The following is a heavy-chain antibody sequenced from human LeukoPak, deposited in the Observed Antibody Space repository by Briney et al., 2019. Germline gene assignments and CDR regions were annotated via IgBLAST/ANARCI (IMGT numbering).Heavy chain of an antibody. CDR2: INSDGSSI. CDR1: GFTFSSYW. CDR3: ARGRGYSGYDPTGLFDY. J-gene: IGHJ4*02. D-gene: IGHD5-12*01. Sequence: PGGSLRLSCAASGFTFSSYWMHWVRQVPGKGLVWVSRINSDGSSIRYADSVKDRFTIARDNARKTLYLQMNSLRAEDTAVYYCARGRGYSGYDPTGLFDYWGQGTLVTVSS. V-gene: IGHV3-74*01.